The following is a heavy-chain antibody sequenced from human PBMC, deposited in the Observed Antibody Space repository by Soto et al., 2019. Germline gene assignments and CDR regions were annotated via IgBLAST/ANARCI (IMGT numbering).Heavy chain of an antibody. J-gene: IGHJ4*02. Sequence: EVQLVESGGGLVQPGGSLKLSCAASGFTFSGSAMHWVRQASGKGLEWVGRIRSKANSYATAYAASVKGSFTISRDDSKNTAYLQMNSLKTKDTAVYYCLSTHSYMTTTAETDYWGQGTLVTDSS. D-gene: IGHD4-17*01. CDR1: GFTFSGSA. CDR3: LSTHSYMTTTAETDY. CDR2: IRSKANSYAT. V-gene: IGHV3-73*01.